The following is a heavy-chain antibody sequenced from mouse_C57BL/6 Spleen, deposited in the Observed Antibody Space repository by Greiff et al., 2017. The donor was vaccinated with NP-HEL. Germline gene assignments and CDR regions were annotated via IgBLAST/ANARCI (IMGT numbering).Heavy chain of an antibody. CDR1: GYTFTSYW. CDR3: ARGDSSGYVEDY. V-gene: IGHV1-61*01. J-gene: IGHJ2*01. Sequence: QVQLQQSGAELVRPGSSVKLSCKASGYTFTSYWMDWVKQRPGQGLEWIGNIYPSDSETHYNQKFKDKATLTVDKSSSTAYMQLSSLTSEDSAVYYCARGDSSGYVEDYWGQGTTLTVSS. D-gene: IGHD3-2*02. CDR2: IYPSDSET.